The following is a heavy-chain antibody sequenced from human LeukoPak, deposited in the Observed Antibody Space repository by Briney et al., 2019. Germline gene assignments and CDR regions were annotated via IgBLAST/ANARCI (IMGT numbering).Heavy chain of an antibody. V-gene: IGHV4-59*08. CDR1: GGSISSYY. CDR2: IYYSGST. J-gene: IGHJ4*02. Sequence: KSSETLSLTCTVSGGSISSYYWSWIRQPPGKGLEWIGYIYYSGSTNYNPSLKSRLTISADTSKNQFSLKLSSVTAADTAVYFCARHEGYSYAFAYWGQGTLVIVSS. D-gene: IGHD5-18*01. CDR3: ARHEGYSYAFAY.